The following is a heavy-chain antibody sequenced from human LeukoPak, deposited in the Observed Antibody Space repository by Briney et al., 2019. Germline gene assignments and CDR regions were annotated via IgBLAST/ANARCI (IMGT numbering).Heavy chain of an antibody. D-gene: IGHD5-24*01. V-gene: IGHV4-59*08. CDR3: ARSRDGYNHDY. J-gene: IGHJ4*02. Sequence: SETLSLTCTVSGGSISSYYWSWIRQPPGKGLEWIGYIAYSGYTNYNPSLKSRVTISADTSKNQFSLKLSSVTAADTAVYYCARSRDGYNHDYWGQGTLVTVSS. CDR2: IAYSGYT. CDR1: GGSISSYY.